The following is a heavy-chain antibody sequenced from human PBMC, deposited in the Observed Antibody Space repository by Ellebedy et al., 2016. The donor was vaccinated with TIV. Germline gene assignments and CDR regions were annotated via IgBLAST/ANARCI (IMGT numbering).Heavy chain of an antibody. J-gene: IGHJ4*02. CDR2: ISDSGHTT. Sequence: GGSLRLXCATSGFAFSDYYMSWIRQSPGKGLEWVSYISDSGHTTYYADSVQGRVTISRDNANNSLYLQINSLRADDTAMYFCARQTRDGADYWGQGTLVTVSS. CDR1: GFAFSDYY. D-gene: IGHD2-21*02. V-gene: IGHV3-11*01. CDR3: ARQTRDGADY.